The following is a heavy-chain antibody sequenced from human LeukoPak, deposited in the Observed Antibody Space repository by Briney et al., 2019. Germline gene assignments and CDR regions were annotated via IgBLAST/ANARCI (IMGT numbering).Heavy chain of an antibody. V-gene: IGHV3-53*01. CDR3: ARLVGSYWYFDL. CDR1: GFIVSSKY. CDR2: IYSGGST. J-gene: IGHJ2*01. Sequence: QTGGSLRLSCAASGFIVSSKYMSWVRQAPGKGLEWVSLIYSGGSTYYADSVKGRFTISRDNSKNPLYLQMNSLRVEDTAVYYCARLVGSYWYFDLWGRGTLVTVSS. D-gene: IGHD6-6*01.